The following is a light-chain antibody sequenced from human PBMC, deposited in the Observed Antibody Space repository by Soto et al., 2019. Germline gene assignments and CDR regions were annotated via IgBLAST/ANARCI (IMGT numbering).Light chain of an antibody. J-gene: IGKJ5*01. CDR3: QQYGSLIT. V-gene: IGKV3-20*01. CDR1: QSVSSGY. Sequence: EIVLTQSPGTLSLAPGERATLSCRASQSVSSGYLAWYQQKPGQALRLLIYGTSSRATGIADRFSGSGSGTDFTLTISRLEPEDLAVYYCQQYGSLITFGQGTRLEI. CDR2: GTS.